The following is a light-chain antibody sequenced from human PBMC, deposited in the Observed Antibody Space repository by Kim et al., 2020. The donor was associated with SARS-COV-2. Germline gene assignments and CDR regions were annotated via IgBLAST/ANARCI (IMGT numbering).Light chain of an antibody. J-gene: IGKJ1*01. CDR1: QSISGY. CDR3: QQYKNWPPGT. Sequence: VSPGERVTLSCRASQSISGYLAWYQQKPGQAPRLLIYLASTRVTGTPARFSGSGSGTEFTLTISSLQSEDFAIYYCQQYKNWPPGTFGQGTKV. V-gene: IGKV3-15*01. CDR2: LAS.